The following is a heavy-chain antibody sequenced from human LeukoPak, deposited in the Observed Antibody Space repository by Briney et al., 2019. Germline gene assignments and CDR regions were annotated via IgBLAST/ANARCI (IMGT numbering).Heavy chain of an antibody. D-gene: IGHD6-19*01. Sequence: GGSLRLSCAASGFTFSSYGMHWVRQAPGKGLEWVAVISYDGSNKYYADSVKGRFTISRDNSKNTLYLQLNSLRAEDTTVYYCAKTTYASNSSGWYNHFDYWGQGTVVTVSS. CDR1: GFTFSSYG. J-gene: IGHJ4*02. CDR2: ISYDGSNK. V-gene: IGHV3-30*18. CDR3: AKTTYASNSSGWYNHFDY.